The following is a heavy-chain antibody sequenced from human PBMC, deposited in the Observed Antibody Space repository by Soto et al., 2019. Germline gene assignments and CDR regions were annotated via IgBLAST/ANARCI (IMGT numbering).Heavy chain of an antibody. J-gene: IGHJ4*01. D-gene: IGHD3-3*01. CDR2: ISAYNGNT. Sequence: AAVKVSCKASGDTFTSYGSSWVRQAPGQGLEWMGWISAYNGNTNYAQKLQGRVTMTTDTSTSTAYMELRSLRSDDTAVYYCARPGPVYYHFWSENYYFDYWGQ. CDR3: ARPGPVYYHFWSENYYFDY. CDR1: GDTFTSYG. V-gene: IGHV1-18*01.